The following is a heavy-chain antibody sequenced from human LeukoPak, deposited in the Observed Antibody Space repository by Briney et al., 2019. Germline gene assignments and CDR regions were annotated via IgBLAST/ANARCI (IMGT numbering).Heavy chain of an antibody. V-gene: IGHV3-21*05. CDR2: ISSSSSYI. J-gene: IGHJ6*03. Sequence: GGSLRLSCAASGFTFSSYEMNWVRQAPGKGLEWVSYISSSSSYIYYADSVKGRFTISRDNAKNSLYLQMNSLRVEDTAVYYCARAYSERYGLGYYYMDLWGKGTTVTVSS. CDR3: ARAYSERYGLGYYYMDL. D-gene: IGHD1-26*01. CDR1: GFTFSSYE.